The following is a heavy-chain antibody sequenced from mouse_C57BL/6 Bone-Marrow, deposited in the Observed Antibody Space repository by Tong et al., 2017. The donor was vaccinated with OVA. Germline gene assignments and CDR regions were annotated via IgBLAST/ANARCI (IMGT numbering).Heavy chain of an antibody. CDR3: ARNRRFAY. V-gene: IGHV2-2*01. CDR2: IWSGGST. Sequence: VQLQESGPGLVQPSQSLSITCTVSGFSLTSYGVHWVRQSPGKGLEWLGVIWSGGSTDYNAAFISRLSISKDNSKRQVVLKMNSLQGDDTAIYYCARNRRFAYWGQGTLVTVSA. CDR1: GFSLTSYG. J-gene: IGHJ3*01.